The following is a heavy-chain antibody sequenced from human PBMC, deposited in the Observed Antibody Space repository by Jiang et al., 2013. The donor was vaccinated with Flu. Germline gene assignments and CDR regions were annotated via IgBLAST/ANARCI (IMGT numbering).Heavy chain of an antibody. V-gene: IGHV4-59*01. CDR3: ARAWGLVGAIYYFDY. D-gene: IGHD1-26*01. CDR2: IYHSGTT. J-gene: IGHJ4*02. Sequence: GSGLVKPSETLSLTCTVSGGSISSYYWSWVRQPPGKGLEWIGYIYHSGTTSYNSSLKSRVTMSVDTSKNQFSLKLRPVTAADTAVYFCARAWGLVGAIYYFDYWGQGTLVTVSS. CDR1: GGSISSYY.